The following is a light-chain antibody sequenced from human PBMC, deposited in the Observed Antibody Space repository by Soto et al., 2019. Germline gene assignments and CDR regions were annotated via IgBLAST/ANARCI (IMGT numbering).Light chain of an antibody. J-gene: IGLJ1*01. CDR1: KLGDKY. V-gene: IGLV3-1*01. Sequence: SYELTQPPSVSVSPGQTARITCSGDKLGDKYASWYQQKPGQSPVLVIYQDTKRPSGIPERFSGSNSGNTATLTISGTQAMDEADYYCQAWDSTTFYVFGTGTKVTVL. CDR2: QDT. CDR3: QAWDSTTFYV.